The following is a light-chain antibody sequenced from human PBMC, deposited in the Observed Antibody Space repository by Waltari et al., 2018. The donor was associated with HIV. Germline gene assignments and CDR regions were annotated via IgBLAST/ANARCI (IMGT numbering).Light chain of an antibody. CDR3: SSYLGANNLI. CDR2: KVS. Sequence: QSALTQPASLSGSPGQSITISCTGTSRDLGSFKSISWYQQHPGKVPKLLIYKVSSRPSGLSERFSGSKSGNVASLTISGLQAEDEADYYCSSYLGANNLIFGTGT. CDR1: SRDLGSFKS. J-gene: IGLJ1*01. V-gene: IGLV2-14*03.